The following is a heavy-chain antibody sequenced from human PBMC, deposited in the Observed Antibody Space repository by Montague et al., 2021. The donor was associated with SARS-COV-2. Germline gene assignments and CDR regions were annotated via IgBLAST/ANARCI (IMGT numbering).Heavy chain of an antibody. CDR3: ARGGSFCFDDVCYLPRSGFDS. J-gene: IGHJ5*01. V-gene: IGHV4-34*01. Sequence: SETLSLTCTVYYGSFSGYYWSWILQAPGKGLEWIGEINHSGTTXXXPSXXXRVTMSVDTSKNQFSLNLTSVSAADTAVYYCARGGSFCFDDVCYLPRSGFDSWGQGALVTVSS. D-gene: IGHD2-8*01. CDR2: INHSGTT. CDR1: YGSFSGYY.